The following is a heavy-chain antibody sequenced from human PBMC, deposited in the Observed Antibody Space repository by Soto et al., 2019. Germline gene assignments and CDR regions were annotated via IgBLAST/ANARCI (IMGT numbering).Heavy chain of an antibody. CDR1: GFPLSSYG. V-gene: IGHV3-30*18. J-gene: IGHJ4*02. D-gene: IGHD2-15*01. CDR2: ISYDGSNK. CDR3: AKEGPWRLVVVVAATPIPPLDY. Sequence: PGGSLRLSCAASGFPLSSYGMHWVRQAPGKGLEWVAVISYDGSNKYYADSVKGRFTISRDNSKNTLYLQMNSLRAEDTAVYYCAKEGPWRLVVVVAATPIPPLDYWGQGTLVTVSS.